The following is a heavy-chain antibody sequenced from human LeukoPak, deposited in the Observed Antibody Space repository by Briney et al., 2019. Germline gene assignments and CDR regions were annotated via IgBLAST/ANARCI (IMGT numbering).Heavy chain of an antibody. CDR2: IRSKANSYAT. CDR3: TRHETTVTTKENFDY. D-gene: IGHD4-17*01. Sequence: GGSLRLSCAASGFTFSGSAMHWVRQASGKGLEWVGRIRSKANSYATAYAASVKGRFTISRDDSKNTAYLQMNSPKTEDTAVYYCTRHETTVTTKENFDYWGQGTLVTVSS. V-gene: IGHV3-73*01. CDR1: GFTFSGSA. J-gene: IGHJ4*02.